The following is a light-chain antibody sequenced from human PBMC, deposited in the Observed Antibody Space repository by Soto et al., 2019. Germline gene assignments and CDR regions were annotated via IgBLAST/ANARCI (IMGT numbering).Light chain of an antibody. CDR3: QQFKTYSLT. CDR1: QSINNW. V-gene: IGKV1-5*01. J-gene: IGKJ4*01. CDR2: DAF. Sequence: IQMTQSPSTLSASVGDRVTITCRASQSINNWLAWYQQKPGKAPKLLIFDAFNLETGVPARFSGSGFGTEFTLTISSLQPDDSATYYCQQFKTYSLTFGGGTKVDIK.